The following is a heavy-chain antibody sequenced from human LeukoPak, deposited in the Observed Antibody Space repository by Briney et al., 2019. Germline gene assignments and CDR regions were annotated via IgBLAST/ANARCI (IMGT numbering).Heavy chain of an antibody. CDR2: ISGSGHIT. CDR3: AKLTSIAARAPDY. V-gene: IGHV3-11*04. CDR1: GFSFSDSY. J-gene: IGHJ4*02. Sequence: GALRLSCAASGFSFSDSYMSWIRQSPGKGLEWVSHISGSGHITYYADSVRGRFTISRDNSKNTLYLQMNSLRAEDTAVYYCAKLTSIAARAPDYWGQGTLVTVSS. D-gene: IGHD6-6*01.